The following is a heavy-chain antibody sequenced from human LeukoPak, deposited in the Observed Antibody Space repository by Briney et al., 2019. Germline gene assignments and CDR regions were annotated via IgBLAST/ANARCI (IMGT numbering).Heavy chain of an antibody. Sequence: PSETLSLTCTVSGDSISSHYWTWIRQPPGKGLEWIGCIFYGGSTKYSPSLTGRVTISVDTSKNQFSLKLTSVTAAGTAVYYCASQFYYGSGAAYFVDVWGKGTTVTVSS. V-gene: IGHV4-59*11. CDR3: ASQFYYGSGAAYFVDV. D-gene: IGHD3-10*01. CDR2: IFYGGST. J-gene: IGHJ6*03. CDR1: GDSISSHY.